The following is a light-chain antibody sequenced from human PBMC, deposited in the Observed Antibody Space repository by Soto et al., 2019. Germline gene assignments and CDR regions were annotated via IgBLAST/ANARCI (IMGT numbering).Light chain of an antibody. CDR2: KAS. V-gene: IGKV1-5*03. CDR3: QQSSSMWP. J-gene: IGKJ1*01. Sequence: DIQMTKFPSTLSASVGDRVTITCRASQSISSSLAGYQQKPGKAPNLLIYKASILESGVPSRFSGSGSGTEFTLTISSLQTDDFATYYCQQSSSMWPFGQGTNVEIK. CDR1: QSISSS.